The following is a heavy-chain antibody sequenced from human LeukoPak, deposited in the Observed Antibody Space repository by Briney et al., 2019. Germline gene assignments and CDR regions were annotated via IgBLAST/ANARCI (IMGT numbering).Heavy chain of an antibody. CDR1: GGSINNYY. D-gene: IGHD5-18*01. J-gene: IGHJ3*02. V-gene: IGHV4-59*01. CDR2: IYYSGST. CDR3: ARGVIQLSTDAFDI. Sequence: SETLSLTCTVSGGSINNYYWSWIRQPPGKGLEWIGYIYYSGSTNYNPSLKSRVTISVDTSKNQFSLKLSSVTAADTAVYYCARGVIQLSTDAFDIWGQGTMVTVSS.